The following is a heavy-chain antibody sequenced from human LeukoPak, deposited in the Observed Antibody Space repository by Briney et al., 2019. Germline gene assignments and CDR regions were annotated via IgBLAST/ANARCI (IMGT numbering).Heavy chain of an antibody. CDR3: ARISGYDTLYYYYYGMDV. Sequence: ASVKVSCKASGYTFTSYGISWVRQAPGQGLEWMGWISACNGNTNYAQKLQGRVTMTTDTSTSTAYMELRSLRSDDTAVYYCARISGYDTLYYYYYGMDVWGQGTTVTVSS. CDR2: ISACNGNT. CDR1: GYTFTSYG. J-gene: IGHJ6*02. V-gene: IGHV1-18*01. D-gene: IGHD5-12*01.